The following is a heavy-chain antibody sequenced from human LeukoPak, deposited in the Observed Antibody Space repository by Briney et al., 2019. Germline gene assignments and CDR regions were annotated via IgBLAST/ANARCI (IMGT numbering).Heavy chain of an antibody. Sequence: PGGSLRLSCAASGFAATSSAMNLVRQASGKGLEWVSGMSGDGINIYYSDSVKGRFTISRDTSKNTLHLQMNSLRTEDSAVYYCAKSWETGSTGSNPNWFDPWGQGTLVIVSS. CDR3: AKSWETGSTGSNPNWFDP. D-gene: IGHD1-1*01. CDR2: MSGDGINI. V-gene: IGHV3-23*01. CDR1: GFAATSSA. J-gene: IGHJ5*02.